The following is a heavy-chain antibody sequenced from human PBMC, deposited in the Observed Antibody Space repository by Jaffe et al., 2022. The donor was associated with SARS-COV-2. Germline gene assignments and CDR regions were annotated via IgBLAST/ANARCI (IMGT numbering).Heavy chain of an antibody. V-gene: IGHV3-23*01. CDR1: GFTFSSYA. CDR2: ISGSGGST. J-gene: IGHJ4*02. D-gene: IGHD6-19*01. CDR3: VKDFWVGDSSAWYEDDGLGY. Sequence: EVQLLESGGGLVQPGGSLRLSCAASGFTFSSYAMSWFRQAPGKGLAWVATISGSGGSTYYADSVKGRFTISRDNSKNTLFLQMNSLRAEDTAIYYCVKDFWVGDSSAWYEDDGLGYWGQGTLVTVSA.